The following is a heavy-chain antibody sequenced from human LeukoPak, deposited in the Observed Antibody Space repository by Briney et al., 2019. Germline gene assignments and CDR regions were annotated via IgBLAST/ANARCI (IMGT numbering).Heavy chain of an antibody. V-gene: IGHV1-2*02. CDR2: FDPNSGGT. CDR3: ARELGINAFDI. CDR1: GGTFSSYA. Sequence: ASVKVSCKASGGTFSSYAISWVRQAPGQGLEFMGWFDPNSGGTNYAQKFQDRVTMTRDTSISTAYMELGRLTSDDTAIYYCARELGINAFDIWGQGTMVTVSS. J-gene: IGHJ3*02. D-gene: IGHD7-27*01.